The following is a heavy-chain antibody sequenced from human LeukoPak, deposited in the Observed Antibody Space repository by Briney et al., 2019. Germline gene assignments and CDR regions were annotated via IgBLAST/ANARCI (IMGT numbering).Heavy chain of an antibody. CDR1: GGSISSSSYY. V-gene: IGHV4-39*07. J-gene: IGHJ4*02. CDR2: IYYSGST. Sequence: SETLSLTCTVSGGSISSSSYYWGWIRQPPGKGLEWIGSIYYSGSTNYNPSLKSRVTISVDTSKNQFSLKLSSVTAADTAVYYCARGDVWGSYRYYYFDYWGQGTLVTVSS. CDR3: ARGDVWGSYRYYYFDY. D-gene: IGHD3-16*02.